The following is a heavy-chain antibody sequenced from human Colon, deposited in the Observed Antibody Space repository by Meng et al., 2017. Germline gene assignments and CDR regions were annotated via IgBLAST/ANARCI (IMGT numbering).Heavy chain of an antibody. V-gene: IGHV4-4*02. CDR3: GRNGAYSIDP. Sequence: QGQLQGSGPGLVKPSGTLSLTCAVSGASISSTYWWSWVRQPPGKGLEWIGEVHHSGGTNYNPSLKSRVTISVDESNNQYSLSLTSVTAADTAIYYCGRNGAYSIDPWGRGTLVTVSS. CDR1: GASISSTYW. CDR2: VHHSGGT. D-gene: IGHD2-15*01. J-gene: IGHJ5*02.